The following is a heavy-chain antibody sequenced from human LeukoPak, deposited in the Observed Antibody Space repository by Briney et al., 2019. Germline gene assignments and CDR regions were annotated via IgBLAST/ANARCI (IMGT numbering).Heavy chain of an antibody. D-gene: IGHD3-10*01. J-gene: IGHJ5*02. CDR3: ARVGSTALFDP. Sequence: SETLSLTSAVSGGSISSSNWWSWVRQPPGKGLEWIGEISHSGSTNYNPSLKSRVTMSVDKSKNHFSLKLSAVTAADTAVYYCARVGSTALFDPWGQGSLVTVSS. CDR1: GGSISSSNW. V-gene: IGHV4-4*02. CDR2: ISHSGST.